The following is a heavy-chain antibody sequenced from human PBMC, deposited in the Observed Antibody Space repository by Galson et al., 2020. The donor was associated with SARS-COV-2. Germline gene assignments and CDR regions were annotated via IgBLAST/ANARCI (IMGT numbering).Heavy chain of an antibody. V-gene: IGHV1-18*04. D-gene: IGHD3-16*01. CDR3: ARDNFQQGGFPEFDI. CDR2: ISAYNGNT. J-gene: IGHJ3*02. CDR1: GYTFTSYG. Sequence: ASVKVSCKASGYTFTSYGISWVRQAPGQGLEWMGWISAYNGNTTYAQKLQGRVTMTTDTSTSTAYMELRSLRSDDTAVYYCARDNFQQGGFPEFDIWGQGTMVTVSS.